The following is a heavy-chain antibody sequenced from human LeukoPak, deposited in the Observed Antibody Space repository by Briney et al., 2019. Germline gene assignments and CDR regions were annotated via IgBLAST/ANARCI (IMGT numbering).Heavy chain of an antibody. J-gene: IGHJ4*02. CDR3: AEATPPSGSYSGAVDY. D-gene: IGHD3-10*01. CDR1: GFTFSSYA. Sequence: PGGSLRLSCAASGFTFSSYAMSWVRQAPGKGLEWVSAISGSGGSTYYADSVKGRFTISRDNSKNTLYLQMNSLRAEDTAVYYCAEATPPSGSYSGAVDYWGQGTLVTVSS. V-gene: IGHV3-23*01. CDR2: ISGSGGST.